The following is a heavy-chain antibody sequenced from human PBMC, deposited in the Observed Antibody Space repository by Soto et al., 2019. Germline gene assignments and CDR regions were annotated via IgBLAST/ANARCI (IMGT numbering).Heavy chain of an antibody. D-gene: IGHD3-10*01. V-gene: IGHV1-69*12. CDR2: IIPIFGTA. Sequence: QVQLVQSGAEVKKPGSSVKVSRKASGGTFSSYAISWVRQAPGQGLEWMGGIIPIFGTANYAQKFQGRVTITADESTSTAYMELSSLRSEDTAVYYCARRVMVRGVIMGPYYYGMDVWGQGTTVTVSS. CDR3: ARRVMVRGVIMGPYYYGMDV. CDR1: GGTFSSYA. J-gene: IGHJ6*02.